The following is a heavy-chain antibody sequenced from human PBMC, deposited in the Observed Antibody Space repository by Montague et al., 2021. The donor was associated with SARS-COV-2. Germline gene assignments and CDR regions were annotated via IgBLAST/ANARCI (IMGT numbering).Heavy chain of an antibody. CDR1: GFDVSDYY. Sequence: SLRLSCAASGFDVSDYYLNWIRQAPGKGLEWISDISSSSGVPNYSYSXXVLFTISRDNGKNSLYLQMNSLRAEDTAVYYCAGPSARYSSNCAIDSWGQGTLVTVSS. D-gene: IGHD6-13*01. CDR2: ISSSSGVP. J-gene: IGHJ4*02. CDR3: AGPSARYSSNCAIDS. V-gene: IGHV3-11*03.